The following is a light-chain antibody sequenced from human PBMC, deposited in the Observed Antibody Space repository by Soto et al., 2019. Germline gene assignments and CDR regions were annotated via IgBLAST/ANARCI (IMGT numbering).Light chain of an antibody. CDR2: DAS. J-gene: IGKJ1*01. CDR3: QQRYNWPPT. V-gene: IGKV3-11*01. Sequence: EIVLTQSPATLSLSPGERATLSCRASQYVSSFLAWYQQKAGQAPRLLIYDASHRATGIPARSSGSGSGTDFTLTINSLEPEDFALYYCQQRYNWPPTFGQGTRWISN. CDR1: QYVSSF.